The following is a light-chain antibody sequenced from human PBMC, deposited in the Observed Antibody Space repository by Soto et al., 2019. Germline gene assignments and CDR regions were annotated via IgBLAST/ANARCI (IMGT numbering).Light chain of an antibody. CDR2: DVT. CDR1: TTDARDYNY. Sequence: QSALTQPRSVSGSRGQSVTISCTGTTTDARDYNYVSWYQQHPGKAPKLLIYDVTKRPSGVPDRFSGSKSGKTASLTISGLHAEDEADYYCCSSAGDYAFYVFGTGTKLTVL. J-gene: IGLJ1*01. CDR3: CSSAGDYAFYV. V-gene: IGLV2-11*01.